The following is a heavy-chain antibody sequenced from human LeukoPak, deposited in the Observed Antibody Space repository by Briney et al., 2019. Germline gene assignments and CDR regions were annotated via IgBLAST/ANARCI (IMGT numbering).Heavy chain of an antibody. V-gene: IGHV3-23*01. CDR2: ISNSGDDT. CDR1: GFTFSHYA. CDR3: AKRRGDD. Sequence: PGGSLRLSCVVSGFTFSHYAMTWVRQAPGKGLEWVSSISNSGDDTDYADSVKGRFTVSRDNSENSLYLQMNSLGVEDTAVYYCAKRRGDDWGKGTTVTVSS. J-gene: IGHJ6*04.